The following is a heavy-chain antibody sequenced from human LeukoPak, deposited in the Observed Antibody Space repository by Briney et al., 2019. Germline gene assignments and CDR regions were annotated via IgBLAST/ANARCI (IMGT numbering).Heavy chain of an antibody. CDR3: AKDLVLLWFGEPLGAFDI. D-gene: IGHD3-10*01. J-gene: IGHJ3*02. Sequence: SETLPLTCTVSGGSISSSSYYWGWIRQPPGKGLEWIGSIYYSGSTYYNPSLKSRVTISVDTSKNQFSLKLSSVTAADTAVYYCAKDLVLLWFGEPLGAFDIWGQGTMVTVSS. CDR2: IYYSGST. CDR1: GGSISSSSYY. V-gene: IGHV4-39*07.